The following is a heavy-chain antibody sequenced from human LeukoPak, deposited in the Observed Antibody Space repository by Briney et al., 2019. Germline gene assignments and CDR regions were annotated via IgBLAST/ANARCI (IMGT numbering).Heavy chain of an antibody. Sequence: SETLSLTCTISGGSVSDYYWSWIRQSPGKGLEWIGYIYHTGSTSYSPSLKSRVTISADTSQNQFSLKLSSVTAADTAVYYCARNVNYYDSSGYYWGYYFDYWGQGTLVTVSS. CDR2: IYHTGST. CDR1: GGSVSDYY. J-gene: IGHJ4*02. CDR3: ARNVNYYDSSGYYWGYYFDY. V-gene: IGHV4-59*02. D-gene: IGHD3-22*01.